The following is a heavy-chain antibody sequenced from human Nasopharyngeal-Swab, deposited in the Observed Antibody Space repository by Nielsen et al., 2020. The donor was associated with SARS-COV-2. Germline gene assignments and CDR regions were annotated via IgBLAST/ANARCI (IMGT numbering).Heavy chain of an antibody. V-gene: IGHV4-4*07. D-gene: IGHD3-22*01. Sequence: SETLSLTCTVSGGSISSYYWSWIRQPAGKGLEWIGRIYTSGSTNYNPSLKSRVTMSVDTSKNQFSPKLSSVTAADTAVYYCARDGLGWYDSSGYYFHYYGMDVWGQGTTVTVSS. CDR1: GGSISSYY. CDR2: IYTSGST. CDR3: ARDGLGWYDSSGYYFHYYGMDV. J-gene: IGHJ6*02.